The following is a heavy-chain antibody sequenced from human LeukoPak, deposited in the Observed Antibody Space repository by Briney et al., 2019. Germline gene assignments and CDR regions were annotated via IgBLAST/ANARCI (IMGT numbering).Heavy chain of an antibody. CDR2: IYPGDSDT. V-gene: IGHV5-51*01. CDR1: GYSFSTYW. Sequence: GESLEISCKGSGYSFSTYWIGWVRQMPGKGLEWMGIIYPGDSDTRYSPSFQGQVTISADKSISTAYLQWSSLKASDTAMYYCARTSCGGSCYSGNWIDPCGQGSPLTVSS. D-gene: IGHD2-15*01. CDR3: ARTSCGGSCYSGNWIDP. J-gene: IGHJ5*01.